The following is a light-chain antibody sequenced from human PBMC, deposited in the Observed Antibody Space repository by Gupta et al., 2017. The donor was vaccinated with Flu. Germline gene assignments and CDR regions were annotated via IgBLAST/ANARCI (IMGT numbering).Light chain of an antibody. CDR3: GAWDNSLSGVV. V-gene: IGLV1-51*01. Sequence: HSLRTHPPPVSAAPGQTVIIPCSASSSNIGINYVSWYQLRPGTAPELLIYDNDKRPSGIPDRFTGSKSGTSASLGISGLRTGDEADYYCGAWDNSLSGVVFGGGTKLAVL. CDR1: SSNIGINY. CDR2: DND. J-gene: IGLJ3*02.